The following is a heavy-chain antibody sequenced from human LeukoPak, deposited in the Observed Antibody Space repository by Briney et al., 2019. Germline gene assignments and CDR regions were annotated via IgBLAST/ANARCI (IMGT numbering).Heavy chain of an antibody. V-gene: IGHV3-30*03. J-gene: IGHJ4*02. D-gene: IGHD6-6*01. Sequence: PGGSLRLSCAASGISFSTYGMHWIRQAPGKGLEWVAGISYDGSNQDYGDSVKGRFTISRDNSKSTLYLQMNSLRVEDTAVYYCARLSESSSTNWGQGTLVTVSS. CDR3: ARLSESSSTN. CDR1: GISFSTYG. CDR2: ISYDGSNQ.